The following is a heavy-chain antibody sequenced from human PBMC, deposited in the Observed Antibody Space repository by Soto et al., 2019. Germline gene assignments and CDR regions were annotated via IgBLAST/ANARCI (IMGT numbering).Heavy chain of an antibody. V-gene: IGHV3-30-3*01. Sequence: LRLSCAAPGFTFSSYPMHWVRQAPGKGLEWVAVISYDGSDKYYADSVKGRFTISRDNSKNTLYLQMNSLRAEDTAVYYCGRDSGYGSGSYTLYGMDVWSQGTTVTVSS. CDR3: GRDSGYGSGSYTLYGMDV. CDR2: ISYDGSDK. D-gene: IGHD3-10*01. CDR1: GFTFSSYP. J-gene: IGHJ6*02.